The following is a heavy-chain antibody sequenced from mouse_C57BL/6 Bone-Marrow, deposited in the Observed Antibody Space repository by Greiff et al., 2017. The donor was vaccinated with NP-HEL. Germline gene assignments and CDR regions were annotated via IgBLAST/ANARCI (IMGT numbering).Heavy chain of an antibody. CDR3: ARGYYSNYVWFAY. CDR2: ISSGGSYT. CDR1: GFTFSSYG. Sequence: VQLKESGGDLVKPGGSLKLSCAASGFTFSSYGMSWVRQTPDKRLEWVATISSGGSYTYYPDSVKGRFTISRDNAKNTLYLQMSSLKSEDTAMYYCARGYYSNYVWFAYGGQGTLVTVSA. V-gene: IGHV5-6*01. J-gene: IGHJ3*01. D-gene: IGHD2-5*01.